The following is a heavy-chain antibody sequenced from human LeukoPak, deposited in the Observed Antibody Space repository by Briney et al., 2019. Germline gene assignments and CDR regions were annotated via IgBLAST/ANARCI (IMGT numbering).Heavy chain of an antibody. CDR2: INPSGGST. V-gene: IGHV1-46*01. D-gene: IGHD4-11*01. CDR3: AREMGGTTVTTSGYYYYGMDV. CDR1: GYTFTSYY. Sequence: GASVKVSCKASGYTFTSYYMHWVRQAPGQGLEWMGIINPSGGSTSHAQKFQGRVTMTRDTSTSTVYMELSSLRSEDTAVYYCAREMGGTTVTTSGYYYYGMDVWGQGTTVTVSS. J-gene: IGHJ6*02.